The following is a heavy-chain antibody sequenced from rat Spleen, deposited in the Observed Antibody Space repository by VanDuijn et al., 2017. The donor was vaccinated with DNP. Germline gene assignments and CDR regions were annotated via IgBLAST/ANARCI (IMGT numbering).Heavy chain of an antibody. J-gene: IGHJ2*01. CDR1: GFIFSDYN. CDR2: ISYDGSKT. Sequence: EVQLVESGGGPVQPGRSLKLSCAASGFIFSDYNMAWIRQAPKKGLEWVASISYDGSKTYYRESVKGRFTISRGDAKSTLYLQMDSLRSEDTATYYCVGGGPEYWGQGVMVTVSS. V-gene: IGHV5-7*01. CDR3: VGGGPEY.